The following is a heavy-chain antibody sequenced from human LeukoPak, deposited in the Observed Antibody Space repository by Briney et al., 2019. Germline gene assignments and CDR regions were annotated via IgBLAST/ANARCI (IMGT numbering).Heavy chain of an antibody. CDR3: AREKQVLGDQPQSYDILTGLYFDL. Sequence: GGSLRLSCAASGFIFSSYWMHWVRHAPGKGLAWVSRINTDGSSTSYADSVKGRFTISRDNSKNTLYLQMNSLRAEDTAVYYCAREKQVLGDQPQSYDILTGLYFDLWGRGTLVTVSS. CDR2: INTDGSST. CDR1: GFIFSSYW. V-gene: IGHV3-74*01. J-gene: IGHJ2*01. D-gene: IGHD3-9*01.